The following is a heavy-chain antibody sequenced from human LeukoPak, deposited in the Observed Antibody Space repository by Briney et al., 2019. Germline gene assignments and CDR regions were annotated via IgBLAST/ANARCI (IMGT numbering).Heavy chain of an antibody. Sequence: SETLSLTCTVSGASISSRTYYWGWIRQPPGKGLEWIGSISYSGSTFYNPSLKSRVTISADTSKNQFSLKLSSVTAADTAVYYCARVGYGSGSYYSIDYWGQGTLVTVSS. CDR1: GASISSRTYY. V-gene: IGHV4-39*07. D-gene: IGHD3-10*01. CDR3: ARVGYGSGSYYSIDY. J-gene: IGHJ4*02. CDR2: ISYSGST.